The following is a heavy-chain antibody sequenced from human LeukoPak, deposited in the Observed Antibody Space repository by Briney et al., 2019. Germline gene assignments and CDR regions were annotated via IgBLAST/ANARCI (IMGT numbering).Heavy chain of an antibody. Sequence: GGSLRLSCAASGFTFSSYEMNWVRQAPGKGLEWVSYISSSGSTIYYADSVKGRFTISRDNAKNSLYLQMNSLRAEDTAVYYCARVAPNYDILTGYFDYWGQGTLVTDSS. CDR2: ISSSGSTI. CDR1: GFTFSSYE. D-gene: IGHD3-9*01. CDR3: ARVAPNYDILTGYFDY. J-gene: IGHJ4*02. V-gene: IGHV3-48*03.